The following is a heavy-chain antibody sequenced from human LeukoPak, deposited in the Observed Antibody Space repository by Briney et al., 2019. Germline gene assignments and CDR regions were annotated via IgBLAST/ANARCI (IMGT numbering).Heavy chain of an antibody. J-gene: IGHJ4*02. D-gene: IGHD3-22*01. Sequence: ASVTVSCMVSGYTLTELSMHWVRHAPGKGLEWMGGFDPEDGETIYAQKFQGRVTMTEDTSTDTAYMELSSLRSEDTAVYYCATERGSSGYPDYWGQGTLVTVSS. CDR2: FDPEDGET. CDR1: GYTLTELS. CDR3: ATERGSSGYPDY. V-gene: IGHV1-24*01.